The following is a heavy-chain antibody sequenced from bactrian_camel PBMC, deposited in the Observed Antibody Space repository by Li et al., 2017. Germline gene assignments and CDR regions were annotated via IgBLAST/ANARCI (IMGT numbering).Heavy chain of an antibody. J-gene: IGHJ6*01. D-gene: IGHD8*01. CDR3: ATGAGVMGPKVLDILA. CDR1: GRTFSYYC. Sequence: VQLVESGGGSAQAGGSLRLSCAASGRTFSYYCMGWLRQAPGKGFEWVSRINRNGDTTHYLDSVKGRFTISRDNAKNTVYLQMNSLQPDDSGMYYCATGAGVMGPKVLDILAWGQGTQVTVS. CDR2: INRNGDTT. V-gene: IGHV3S35*01.